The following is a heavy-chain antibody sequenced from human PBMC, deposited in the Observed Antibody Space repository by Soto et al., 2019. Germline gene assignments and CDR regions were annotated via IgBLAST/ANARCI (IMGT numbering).Heavy chain of an antibody. CDR2: IIPILGIA. CDR3: ASQDPFYYDRSFSRVDY. D-gene: IGHD3-22*01. Sequence: GASVKVSCKASGGTFSSYTISWVRQAPGQGLEWMGRIIPILGIANYAQKFQGRVTITADKSTSTAYMELSSLRSEDTAVYYCASQDPFYYDRSFSRVDYPGEGPLVTVSS. J-gene: IGHJ4*02. V-gene: IGHV1-69*02. CDR1: GGTFSSYT.